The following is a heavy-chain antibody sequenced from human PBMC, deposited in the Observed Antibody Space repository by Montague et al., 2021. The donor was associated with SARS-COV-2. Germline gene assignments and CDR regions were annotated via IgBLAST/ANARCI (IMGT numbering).Heavy chain of an antibody. Sequence: SETLSLTCTVSGGSFSGYYWTWIRQPPGKGLEWIGENNYSGSTNYNPSLKSRVTMSVDTSKNQFSLKLSSVTAADTAVYYCARGRGLAVLFDVYYYGMDVWGQGTTVTVSS. V-gene: IGHV4-34*01. D-gene: IGHD6-19*01. CDR2: NNYSGST. CDR3: ARGRGLAVLFDVYYYGMDV. CDR1: GGSFSGYY. J-gene: IGHJ6*02.